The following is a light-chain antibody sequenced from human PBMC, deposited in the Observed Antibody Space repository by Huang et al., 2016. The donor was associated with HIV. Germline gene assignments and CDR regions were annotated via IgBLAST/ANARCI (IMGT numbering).Light chain of an antibody. CDR1: QSIITY. CDR2: DAS. CDR3: QQRRDWPIT. Sequence: ELVLQQSPATLSLSPWERATLSRRASQSIITYLAWYQQKPGQAPRLLVYDASRWATGVPARFSGSGSGTDFTLTISSLEPEDFAVYHCQQRRDWPITFGRGTKLEIK. J-gene: IGKJ2*01. V-gene: IGKV3-11*01.